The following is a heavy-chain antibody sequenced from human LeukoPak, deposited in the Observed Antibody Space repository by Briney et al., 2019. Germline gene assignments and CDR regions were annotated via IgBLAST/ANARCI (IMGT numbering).Heavy chain of an antibody. Sequence: GGSLRLSCAASGFTFSRYEMNWVRQAPGKGLEWVSYISSGGSTVHYADSVKGRFTISRDNAKNSLYLQMNSLRAEDTAVYYCARVIIVGATGIWGQGTMVTVSS. CDR2: ISSGGSTV. D-gene: IGHD1-26*01. V-gene: IGHV3-48*03. CDR1: GFTFSRYE. J-gene: IGHJ3*02. CDR3: ARVIIVGATGI.